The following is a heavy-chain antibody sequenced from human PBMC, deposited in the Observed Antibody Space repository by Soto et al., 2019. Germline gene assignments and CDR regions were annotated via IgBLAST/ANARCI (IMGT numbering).Heavy chain of an antibody. D-gene: IGHD2-15*01. CDR3: ARDGGDCSGGSCCSGLVDC. CDR2: IIPILGIA. Sequence: QVQLVQSGAEVKKPGSSVKVSCKASGGTFSSYTISWVRQAPGQGLEWMGRIIPILGIANYAQKFQVRVTITADKSTSTAYRELSSLRSEDTAVYYCARDGGDCSGGSCCSGLVDCWGQGNLVTVCS. V-gene: IGHV1-69*08. CDR1: GGTFSSYT. J-gene: IGHJ4*02.